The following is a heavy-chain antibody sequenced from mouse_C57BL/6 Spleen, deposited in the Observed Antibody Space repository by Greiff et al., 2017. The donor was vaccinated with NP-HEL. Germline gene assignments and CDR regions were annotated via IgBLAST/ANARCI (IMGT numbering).Heavy chain of an antibody. V-gene: IGHV1-76*01. Sequence: LVESGAELVRPGASVKLSCKASGYTFTDYYINWVKQRPGQGLEWIARIYPGSGNTYYNEKFKGKATLTAEKSSSTAYMQLSSLTSEDSAVYFCASGDGSSYFDYWGQGTTLTVSS. CDR2: IYPGSGNT. CDR3: ASGDGSSYFDY. J-gene: IGHJ2*01. D-gene: IGHD1-1*01. CDR1: GYTFTDYY.